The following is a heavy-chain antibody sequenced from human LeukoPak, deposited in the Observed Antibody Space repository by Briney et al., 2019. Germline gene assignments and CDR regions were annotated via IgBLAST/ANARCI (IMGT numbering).Heavy chain of an antibody. D-gene: IGHD2-21*01. J-gene: IGHJ4*02. Sequence: SGTLSLTCAVSGGSISSGGYSWSWIRQPPGKGLEWIGYIYHSGSTYYNPSLKSRVTISVDRSKNQFSLKLSSVTAADTAVYYCAREGRDSPFDYWGQGTLVTVSS. CDR3: AREGRDSPFDY. V-gene: IGHV4-30-2*01. CDR2: IYHSGST. CDR1: GGSISSGGYS.